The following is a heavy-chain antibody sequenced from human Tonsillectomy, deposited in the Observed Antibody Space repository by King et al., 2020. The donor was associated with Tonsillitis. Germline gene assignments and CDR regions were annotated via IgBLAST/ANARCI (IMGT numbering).Heavy chain of an antibody. D-gene: IGHD6-13*01. V-gene: IGHV3-23*04. CDR1: GFTFSSYA. Sequence: VQLVESGGGLVQPGGSLRLSCAASGFTFSSYAISWVRQAPGKGLEWVSAISGSGGGTYYADTVKGRVTISRDNSKNTRYLQMNSLGAEETAVYYCAKDSSSWYDYWGQGTLVTVSS. CDR3: AKDSSSWYDY. J-gene: IGHJ4*02. CDR2: ISGSGGGT.